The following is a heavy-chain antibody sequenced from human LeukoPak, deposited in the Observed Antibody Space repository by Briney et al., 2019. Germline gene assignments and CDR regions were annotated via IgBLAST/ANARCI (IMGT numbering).Heavy chain of an antibody. V-gene: IGHV3-23*01. D-gene: IGHD2/OR15-2a*01. CDR1: GFSFSTYA. J-gene: IGHJ3*02. CDR3: AKNHDSNTYHTDDAFDI. CDR2: ISVSVFST. Sequence: GGTLRLSCEASGFSFSTYAMNWVRQAPGKGLEWVSVISVSVFSTYYADSVKGRFTISRDMSKSTPYLQMNSLRAEDTAIYYCAKNHDSNTYHTDDAFDIWGQGTMVTVSS.